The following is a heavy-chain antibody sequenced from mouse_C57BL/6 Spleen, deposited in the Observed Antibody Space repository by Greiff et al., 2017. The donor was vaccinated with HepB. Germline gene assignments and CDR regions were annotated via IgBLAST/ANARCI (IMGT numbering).Heavy chain of an antibody. J-gene: IGHJ1*03. CDR1: GFTFTDYN. Sequence: EVQLQQSGPELVKPGASVKIPCTASGFTFTDYNMDWVQQSPGKSLEWIGDISPNNGDTNYHQKLKGKATLTEDKSSSTAYMELRSLTSEDTAVYYCARYGYYVSRRYFDVWGTGTTVTVSS. CDR3: ARYGYYVSRRYFDV. CDR2: ISPNNGDT. V-gene: IGHV1-18*01. D-gene: IGHD1-1*01.